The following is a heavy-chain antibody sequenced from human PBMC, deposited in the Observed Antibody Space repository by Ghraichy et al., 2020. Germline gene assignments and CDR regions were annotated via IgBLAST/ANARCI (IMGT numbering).Heavy chain of an antibody. CDR2: INPTGST. J-gene: IGHJ3*02. Sequence: SETLYLTCAVYVGSFSGYYWSGIRQPPGKGREGIGEINPTGSTNNSPSLTSRLTMLVDTSKNQFSLKLKSVTAADTAVYYCARRRELWSAAEGDAFDMWGQGTLVTVSS. V-gene: IGHV4-34*01. D-gene: IGHD5-18*01. CDR1: VGSFSGYY. CDR3: ARRRELWSAAEGDAFDM.